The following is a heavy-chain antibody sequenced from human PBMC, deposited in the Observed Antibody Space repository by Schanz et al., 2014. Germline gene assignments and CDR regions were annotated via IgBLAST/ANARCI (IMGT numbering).Heavy chain of an antibody. J-gene: IGHJ5*02. CDR2: INVGNGNM. V-gene: IGHV1-3*01. CDR1: GGTFNSYT. CDR3: AREVGLYDRGWFDP. D-gene: IGHD3-22*01. Sequence: QVQLVQSGAEVKKPGASVKVSCKASGGTFNSYTINWVRQAPGQGLEWMGWINVGNGNMKYSQKFQGRVTITRDTSASTAYMELTSLRSEDTAVYYCAREVGLYDRGWFDPWGQGTLVTVSS.